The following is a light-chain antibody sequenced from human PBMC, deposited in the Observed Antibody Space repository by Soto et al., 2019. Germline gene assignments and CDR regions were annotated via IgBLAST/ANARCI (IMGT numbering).Light chain of an antibody. CDR3: QQYNNWST. J-gene: IGKJ1*01. CDR2: DAS. V-gene: IGKV1-5*01. CDR1: QTITTW. Sequence: GDRVTITCRASQTITTWMAWYQQKPGKAPKLLVYDASTLQSGVATRLSGSGSGTEFTLIISGLQPEDYAVYYCQQYNNWSTFGQGTKVDNK.